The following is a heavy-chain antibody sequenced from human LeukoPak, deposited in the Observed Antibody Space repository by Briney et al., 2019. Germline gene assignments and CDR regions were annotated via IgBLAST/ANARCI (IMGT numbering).Heavy chain of an antibody. D-gene: IGHD6-13*01. V-gene: IGHV3-7*01. J-gene: IGHJ4*01. CDR2: IRQDGGEK. CDR1: GFNFSSYW. Sequence: GSLRLSCAASGFNFSSYWMHWVRQAPGKGLEWVASIRQDGGEKSYVDSVKGRFTLSRDNTKNSLYLQMSSLRAEDTAVYYCARDGTAAGLYFDLWGQGTLVTVSS. CDR3: ARDGTAAGLYFDL.